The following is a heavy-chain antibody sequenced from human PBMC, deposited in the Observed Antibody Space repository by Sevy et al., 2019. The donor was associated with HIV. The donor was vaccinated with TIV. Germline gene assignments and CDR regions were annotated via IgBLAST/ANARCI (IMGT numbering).Heavy chain of an antibody. CDR1: GFTFSSFS. Sequence: GGSLRLSCTASGFTFSSFSMSCVRQAPGKGLEWVASINSSSTYIYHADPVKGRFTISRDNAKNSLYLQMNSLRSEDTAVYYCARDPSPSITAIQDYWGPGTMVTVSS. V-gene: IGHV3-21*01. CDR2: INSSSTYI. CDR3: ARDPSPSITAIQDY. D-gene: IGHD2-21*02. J-gene: IGHJ4*02.